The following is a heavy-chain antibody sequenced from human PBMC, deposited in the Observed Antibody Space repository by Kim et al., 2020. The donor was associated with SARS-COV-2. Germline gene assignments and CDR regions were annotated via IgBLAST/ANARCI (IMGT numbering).Heavy chain of an antibody. D-gene: IGHD6-13*01. CDR3: GRGSSSWYFDY. V-gene: IGHV4-59*09. J-gene: IGHJ4*02. CDR2: T. Sequence: TTYHPSLKGRVTTSVDTSKTPFSLKLGAVTAADTAVYYCGRGSSSWYFDYWGQGTLVTVSS.